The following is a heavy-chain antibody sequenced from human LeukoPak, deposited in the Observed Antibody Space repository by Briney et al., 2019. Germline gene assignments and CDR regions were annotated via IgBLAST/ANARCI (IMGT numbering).Heavy chain of an antibody. Sequence: ASVKVSCKASGYTFTSNDINWVRQAPGQGLEWMGWINPHSGGTNYAQKFQGRVTMTRDTSISTAYMELSRLRSDDTAVYYCARAPSLRQQLVLWFDPWGQGTLVTVSS. CDR2: INPHSGGT. V-gene: IGHV1-2*02. CDR1: GYTFTSND. D-gene: IGHD6-13*01. J-gene: IGHJ5*02. CDR3: ARAPSLRQQLVLWFDP.